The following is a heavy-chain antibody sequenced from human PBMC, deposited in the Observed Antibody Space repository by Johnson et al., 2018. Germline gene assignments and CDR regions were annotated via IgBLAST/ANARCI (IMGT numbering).Heavy chain of an antibody. V-gene: IGHV3-15*07. CDR3: ATGRTVDI. CDR1: GFTFSNAW. CDR2: IKSKPDGATI. Sequence: VQLVQSGGGLVKPGGSLRLSCAGSGFTFSNAWMNWVRQAPGKGLEWVGRIKSKPDGATIDYVAPVKGRFIISRDDSKNTVYLQMNSLKTEDTAVYYCATGRTVDIWGLGTMVIVSS. J-gene: IGHJ3*02. D-gene: IGHD3/OR15-3a*01.